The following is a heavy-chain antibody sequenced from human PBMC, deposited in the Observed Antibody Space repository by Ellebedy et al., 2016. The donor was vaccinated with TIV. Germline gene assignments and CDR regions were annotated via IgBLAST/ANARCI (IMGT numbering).Heavy chain of an antibody. CDR2: IYYSGTT. V-gene: IGHV4-59*01. D-gene: IGHD3-9*01. Sequence: SETLSLTXTVSGGSFTSYYWSWIRQPPGKGLEWIGYIYYSGTTNYNPSLKSRVTISVDSSENQFSLKLSSVTAADTAVYYCARGPVFYDILTGYSYYGMDVWGQGTTVTVSS. CDR3: ARGPVFYDILTGYSYYGMDV. J-gene: IGHJ6*02. CDR1: GGSFTSYY.